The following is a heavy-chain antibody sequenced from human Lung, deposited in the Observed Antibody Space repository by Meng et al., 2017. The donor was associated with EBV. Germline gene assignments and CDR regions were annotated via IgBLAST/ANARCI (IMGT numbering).Heavy chain of an antibody. J-gene: IGHJ4*02. CDR2: IIPMFAKT. Sequence: QVQLVQSGAEVKKPGSSVKVSCKPSGGTFSSYAINWVRQAPGQGLEWMGGIIPMFAKTNYAQRFQGRVTFARDTSATTAYMELSSLTSEDTAVYYCAREDVSGNYFHLDYWGQGTLVTVSS. V-gene: IGHV1-69*06. D-gene: IGHD3-10*01. CDR1: GGTFSSYA. CDR3: AREDVSGNYFHLDY.